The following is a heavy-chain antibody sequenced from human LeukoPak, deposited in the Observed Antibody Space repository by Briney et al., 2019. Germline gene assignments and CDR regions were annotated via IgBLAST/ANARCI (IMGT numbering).Heavy chain of an antibody. V-gene: IGHV4-59*08. CDR1: GGSISSYY. D-gene: IGHD3-22*01. CDR3: ARAYYSDSNAPYYFDY. CDR2: IYYSGST. Sequence: SETLSLTCTVSGGSISSYYWSWIRQPPGKGLEWIGYIYYSGSTNYNPSLKSRVTISVDTSTNGFSLKLTSVTAADTAVYYCARAYYSDSNAPYYFDYWGEGTLVTVSS. J-gene: IGHJ4*02.